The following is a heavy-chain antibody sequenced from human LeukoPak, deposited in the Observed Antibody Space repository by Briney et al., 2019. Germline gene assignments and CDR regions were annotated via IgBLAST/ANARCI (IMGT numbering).Heavy chain of an antibody. Sequence: MPSETLSLTCTVSGGSISTYYWSWIRQPPGKGLEWIGHIYSTGSTTYSPSLKSRVTMSVDTSKNQFSLKLSSVTAADTAVYYCARYFRIAASIDYWGQGTLVTVSS. CDR2: IYSTGST. J-gene: IGHJ4*02. CDR3: ARYFRIAASIDY. V-gene: IGHV4-59*08. CDR1: GGSISTYY. D-gene: IGHD6-6*01.